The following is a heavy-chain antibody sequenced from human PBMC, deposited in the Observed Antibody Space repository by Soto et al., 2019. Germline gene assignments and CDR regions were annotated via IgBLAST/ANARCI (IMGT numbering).Heavy chain of an antibody. D-gene: IGHD2-2*01. V-gene: IGHV1-18*01. CDR2: ISGYNGNT. Sequence: QAQLVQSGAEVKKPGASVKVSCKASGYIFSTYGIIWVRQAPGQGLEWMGWISGYNGNTDDGQKLQGRVSMTIETSTSTAYMELRTLRADDTAVYYCARAERHSTSWYAMDVWGQGTTVIVSS. CDR1: GYIFSTYG. CDR3: ARAERHSTSWYAMDV. J-gene: IGHJ6*02.